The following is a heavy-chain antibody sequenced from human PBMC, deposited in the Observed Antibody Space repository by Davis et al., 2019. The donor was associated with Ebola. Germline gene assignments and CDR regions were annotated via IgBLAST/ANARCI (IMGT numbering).Heavy chain of an antibody. V-gene: IGHV4-39*01. CDR2: IYYSGST. J-gene: IGHJ5*02. Sequence: MHGGSLRLSCTVSGGSISSSSYYWGWIRQPPGKGLEWIGSIYYSGSTYYNPSLKSRVTISVDTSKNQFSLKLSSVTAADTAVYYCARRSSSWQRFDPWGQGTLVTVSS. CDR1: GGSISSSSYY. CDR3: ARRSSSWQRFDP. D-gene: IGHD6-13*01.